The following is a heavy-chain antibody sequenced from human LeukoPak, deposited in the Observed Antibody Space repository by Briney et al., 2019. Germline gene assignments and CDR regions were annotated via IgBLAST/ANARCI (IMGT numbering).Heavy chain of an antibody. V-gene: IGHV1-2*04. CDR2: INPNSGGT. CDR3: ARGIWDTMVRGVDYYFDY. D-gene: IGHD3-10*01. Sequence: ASVKVSCKASGYTFTSYYMHWVRQAPGQGLEWMGWINPNSGGTNYAQKFQGWVTMTRDTSISTAYMELSRLRSDDTAVYYCARGIWDTMVRGVDYYFDYWGQGTLVTVSS. CDR1: GYTFTSYY. J-gene: IGHJ4*02.